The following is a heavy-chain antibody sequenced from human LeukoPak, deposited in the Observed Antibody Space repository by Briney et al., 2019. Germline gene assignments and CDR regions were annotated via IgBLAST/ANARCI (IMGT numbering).Heavy chain of an antibody. Sequence: PGGSLRLSCAASGFTFSSYAMSWVRQAPGKGLEWVSSISSSSSYIYYADSVKGRFTISRDNAKNSLYLQMNSLRVEDTAVYFCARDPNGDYIGTFDMWGRGTMVSVSS. V-gene: IGHV3-21*04. CDR1: GFTFSSYA. CDR2: ISSSSSYI. CDR3: ARDPNGDYIGTFDM. D-gene: IGHD4-17*01. J-gene: IGHJ3*02.